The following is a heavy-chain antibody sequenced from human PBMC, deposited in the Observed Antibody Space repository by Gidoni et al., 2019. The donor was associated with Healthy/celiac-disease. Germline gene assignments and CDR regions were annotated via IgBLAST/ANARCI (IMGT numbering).Heavy chain of an antibody. Sequence: QLQLQESGPGLVKPSETLSLTCTVYGGSISSSSYYWGWIRQPPGKGLEWIGSIYYSGSTYYNPSLKSRVTISVDTSKNQFSLKLSSVTAADTAVYYCASRLLGYCSGGSCYRDWAFDIWGQGTMVTVSS. CDR2: IYYSGST. J-gene: IGHJ3*02. V-gene: IGHV4-39*01. CDR3: ASRLLGYCSGGSCYRDWAFDI. CDR1: GGSISSSSYY. D-gene: IGHD2-15*01.